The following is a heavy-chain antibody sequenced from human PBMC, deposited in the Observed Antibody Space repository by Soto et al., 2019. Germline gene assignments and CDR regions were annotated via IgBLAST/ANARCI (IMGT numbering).Heavy chain of an antibody. CDR3: VLPSGGCTTDICYAGLFDY. Sequence: EVQLLESGGGLVQPGGSLRLSYAASGFTFTSRAMGWVRQAPGMGPEWVSGISGSGGSTYFADSVKGRFTISRDNSKNTLYLQINSLRAEDTAVYYCVLPSGGCTTDICYAGLFDYWGQGAWVTVSS. D-gene: IGHD3-16*01. CDR2: ISGSGGST. J-gene: IGHJ4*02. CDR1: GFTFTSRA. V-gene: IGHV3-23*01.